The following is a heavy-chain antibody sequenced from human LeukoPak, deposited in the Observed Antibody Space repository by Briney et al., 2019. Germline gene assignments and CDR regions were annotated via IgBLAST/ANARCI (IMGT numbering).Heavy chain of an antibody. V-gene: IGHV3-74*01. CDR3: ASSLACCGGDCHAAFDY. CDR1: GFTFSNSW. J-gene: IGHJ4*02. D-gene: IGHD2-21*02. CDR2: IKSDGSST. Sequence: GGSLRLSCAASGFTFSNSWMHWVRQAPGKGLVWVSRIKSDGSSTVYADSVKGRFTIPRDNTKNTLFLQMNSLRAEDTAIYYCASSLACCGGDCHAAFDYWGQGTLVTVSS.